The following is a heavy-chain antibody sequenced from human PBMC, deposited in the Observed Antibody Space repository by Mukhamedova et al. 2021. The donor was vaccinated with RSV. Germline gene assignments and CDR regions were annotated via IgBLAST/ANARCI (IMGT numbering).Heavy chain of an antibody. CDR2: INSDGSST. Sequence: GWVSRINSDGSSTSYADSVKGRFTISGDNAKNTLYLQMNSLRAEDTAVYYCAVPKAATISYWGQGTLVTVSS. CDR3: AVPKAATISY. D-gene: IGHD5-24*01. J-gene: IGHJ4*02. V-gene: IGHV3-74*01.